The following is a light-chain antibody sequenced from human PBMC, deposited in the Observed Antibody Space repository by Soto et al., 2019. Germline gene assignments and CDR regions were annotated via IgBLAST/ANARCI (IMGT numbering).Light chain of an antibody. CDR3: SSYTSSSTLL. V-gene: IGLV2-18*02. J-gene: IGLJ2*01. CDR1: SSDVGSYNR. CDR2: EVS. Sequence: QSALTQPPPVSGSPGQSVTISCTGTSSDVGSYNRVSWYQQPPGTAPKLMIYEVSNRPSGVPDRFSGSKSGNTASLTISGLQPEDEADYYCSSYTSSSTLLFGGGTKVTVL.